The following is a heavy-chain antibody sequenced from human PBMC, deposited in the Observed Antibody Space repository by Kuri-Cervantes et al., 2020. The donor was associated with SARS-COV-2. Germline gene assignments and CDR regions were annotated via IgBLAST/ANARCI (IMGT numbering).Heavy chain of an antibody. V-gene: IGHV3-30*02. CDR1: GFTFSYNT. CDR2: LWYDGTYK. D-gene: IGHD3-22*01. J-gene: IGHJ4*02. CDR3: AKDLGGYVGY. Sequence: GGSLRLSCAASGFTFSYNTMHWVRQAPGKGLEWVSILWYDGTYKSYSDSVRGRFTISRDNSKNILYLQMDSLRAEDTAVYYCAKDLGGYVGYWGQGTLVTVSS.